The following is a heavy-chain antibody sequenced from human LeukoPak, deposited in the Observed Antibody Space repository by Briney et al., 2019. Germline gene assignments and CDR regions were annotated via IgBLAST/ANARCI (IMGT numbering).Heavy chain of an antibody. CDR2: IKQDGSEK. J-gene: IGHJ4*02. D-gene: IGHD5-18*01. CDR1: GFTFSSYW. Sequence: PGGSLRLSCAASGFTFSSYWMSWVRQAPGKGLEWVANIKQDGSEKYYVDSVKGRFTISRDNAKNSLYLQMNSLRAEDTAVYYCARIQLWIHGRYFDYWGQGTLVTVSS. CDR3: ARIQLWIHGRYFDY. V-gene: IGHV3-7*01.